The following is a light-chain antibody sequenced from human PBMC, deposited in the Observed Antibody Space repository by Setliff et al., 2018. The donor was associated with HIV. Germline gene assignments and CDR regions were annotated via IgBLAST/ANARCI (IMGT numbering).Light chain of an antibody. CDR2: DNN. V-gene: IGLV1-44*01. CDR3: AAWDDSLNGVA. Sequence: QSALTQPPSASGTPGQRVTISCSGSSSNIGSNTVNWYQQLPGTAPKLLSYDNNQRPSGVPDRFSGSKSGTSASLAISGLQSEDEADYYCAAWDDSLNGVAFGGGTKATVL. CDR1: SSNIGSNT. J-gene: IGLJ2*01.